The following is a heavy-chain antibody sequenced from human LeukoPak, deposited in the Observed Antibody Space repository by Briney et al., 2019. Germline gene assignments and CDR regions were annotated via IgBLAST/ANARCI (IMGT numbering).Heavy chain of an antibody. J-gene: IGHJ5*02. V-gene: IGHV4-39*02. Sequence: PSETLSLTCTVSGFSISSSSYYWRGLRQPPGKGLEWIGSSYYSGSTYYNPSLKRRVTISVDTSQNQFSLKLSCVPAADTAVYYCARDDFWSRRGWFDRWGQGTLVTVSS. CDR2: SYYSGST. CDR3: ARDDFWSRRGWFDR. CDR1: GFSISSSSYY. D-gene: IGHD3-3*01.